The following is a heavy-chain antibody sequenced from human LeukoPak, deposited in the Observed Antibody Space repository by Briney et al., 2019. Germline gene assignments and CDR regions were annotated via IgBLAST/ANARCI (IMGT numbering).Heavy chain of an antibody. V-gene: IGHV3-48*01. Sequence: GGSLRLSCAASGFTFSSYSMNWVRQAPGKRLEWLSYISGGSGSIIHADSVRGRFTISRDDAMNSLYLQMNSLKAEDTAVYFCTRPGNGYTVAIGMDVWGQGTTVTVSS. CDR3: TRPGNGYTVAIGMDV. J-gene: IGHJ6*02. D-gene: IGHD5-24*01. CDR1: GFTFSSYS. CDR2: ISGGSGSI.